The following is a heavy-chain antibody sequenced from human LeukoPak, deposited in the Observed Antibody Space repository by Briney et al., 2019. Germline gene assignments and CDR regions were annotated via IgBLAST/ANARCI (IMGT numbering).Heavy chain of an antibody. CDR3: ARQAIAATGNWFDP. J-gene: IGHJ5*02. CDR2: IYHSGST. V-gene: IGHV4-38-2*01. D-gene: IGHD2-15*01. CDR1: GYSISSGYY. Sequence: SETLSLTCAVSGYSISSGYYWGWIRQPPGKGLEWIGSIYHSGSTYYNPSVKSRVTISVDTSKNQFSLKVSSVTAEDTAVYYCARQAIAATGNWFDPWGQGTLVTVSS.